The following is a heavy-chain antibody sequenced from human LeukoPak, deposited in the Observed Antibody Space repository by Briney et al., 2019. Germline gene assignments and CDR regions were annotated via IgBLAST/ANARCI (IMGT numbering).Heavy chain of an antibody. D-gene: IGHD5-12*01. V-gene: IGHV4-4*07. J-gene: IGHJ4*02. Sequence: PSETLSLTCTVSGGSISSYYWSWIRQPAGKGLEWIGRIYTSGSTNYNPSLKSRVTMSVDTSKNQFSLKLSSVTAADTAIYYCARGHFVSERGYSDYYFDYWGQGTLVTVSS. CDR2: IYTSGST. CDR3: ARGHFVSERGYSDYYFDY. CDR1: GGSISSYY.